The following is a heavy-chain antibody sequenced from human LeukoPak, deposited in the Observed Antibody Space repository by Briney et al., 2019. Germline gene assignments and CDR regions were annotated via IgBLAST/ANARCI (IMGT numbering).Heavy chain of an antibody. Sequence: GGSLRLSCAASGFTFSSYSMNWVRQAPGKGLEWVSSISSSSSYIYYADSVKGRFTISRDNAKNSLYLQMNSLRAEDTAVYYCARARAVAGTPRYWGQGTLVTVSS. CDR3: ARARAVAGTPRY. CDR1: GFTFSSYS. CDR2: ISSSSSYI. V-gene: IGHV3-21*01. J-gene: IGHJ4*02. D-gene: IGHD6-19*01.